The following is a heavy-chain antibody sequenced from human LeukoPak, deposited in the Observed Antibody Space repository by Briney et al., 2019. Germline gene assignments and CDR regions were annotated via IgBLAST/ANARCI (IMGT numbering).Heavy chain of an antibody. J-gene: IGHJ3*02. D-gene: IGHD3-10*01. Sequence: SETLSLTCAVYGGSFSGYYWSWIRQPPGKGLEWIGEINHSGSTNYNPSLKSRVTISVDTSKNQFSLKLSSVTAADTAVYYCARTNVLLWFGEKKKSAFDIWGQGTMVTVSS. CDR2: INHSGST. CDR3: ARTNVLLWFGEKKKSAFDI. CDR1: GGSFSGYY. V-gene: IGHV4-34*01.